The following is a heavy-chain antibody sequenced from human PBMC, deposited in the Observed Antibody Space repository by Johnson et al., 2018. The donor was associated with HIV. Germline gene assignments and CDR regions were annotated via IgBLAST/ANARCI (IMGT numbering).Heavy chain of an antibody. Sequence: MQLVESGGGVVQPGGSLRLSCAASGFTFDDYSIQWVRQAPGKGLKWVSGIYSGGRTYYADSVKGRFTISRDNSKNSLYLQMNSLRAEDTALYYCARERGHIVVVTTIGAFDIWGQGTLATVSS. D-gene: IGHD2-21*02. CDR2: IYSGGRT. J-gene: IGHJ3*02. CDR1: GFTFDDYS. V-gene: IGHV3-20*04. CDR3: ARERGHIVVVTTIGAFDI.